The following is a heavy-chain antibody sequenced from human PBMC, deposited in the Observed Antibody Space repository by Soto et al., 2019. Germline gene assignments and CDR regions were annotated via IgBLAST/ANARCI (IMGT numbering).Heavy chain of an antibody. CDR3: ARAREGVVTMGWFDP. CDR1: GGSISSGDYY. V-gene: IGHV4-31*03. CDR2: IYNSGST. D-gene: IGHD3-3*01. J-gene: IGHJ5*02. Sequence: SETLSLTCTVPGGSISSGDYYWSWIRQHPGKGLEWIGHIYNSGSTYYNPSLKSRVTISVDTSKNQFSLKLNSVTAADTAVYYCARAREGVVTMGWFDPWGQGTLVTVSS.